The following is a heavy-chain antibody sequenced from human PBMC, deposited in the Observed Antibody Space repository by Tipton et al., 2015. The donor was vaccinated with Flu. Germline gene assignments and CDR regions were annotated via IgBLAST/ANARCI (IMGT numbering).Heavy chain of an antibody. CDR2: INQDGSIK. CDR1: GFTFTSHW. D-gene: IGHD5-18*01. CDR3: ARAYSYGFDY. Sequence: LSLTCAASGFTFTSHWMSWVRQAPGKGLEWVAKINQDGSIKFFADSVKGRFTISRDNARNLLYLQMNSLRAEDTALYYCARAYSYGFDYWGQGTLVTVSS. J-gene: IGHJ4*02. V-gene: IGHV3-7*04.